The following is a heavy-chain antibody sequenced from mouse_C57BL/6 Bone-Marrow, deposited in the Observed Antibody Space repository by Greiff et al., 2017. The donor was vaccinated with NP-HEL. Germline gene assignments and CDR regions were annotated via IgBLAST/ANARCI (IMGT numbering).Heavy chain of an antibody. V-gene: IGHV5-9-1*02. D-gene: IGHD1-1*01. CDR1: GFTFSSYA. CDR3: TRAPSTVVAYYAMDY. J-gene: IGHJ4*01. Sequence: EVKLMESGEGLVKPGGSLKLSCAASGFTFSSYAMSWVRKTPEKRLEWVAYISSGGDYIYYADTVKGRFTISRDNARNTLYLQMSSLKSEDTAMYYCTRAPSTVVAYYAMDYWGQGTSVTVSS. CDR2: ISSGGDYI.